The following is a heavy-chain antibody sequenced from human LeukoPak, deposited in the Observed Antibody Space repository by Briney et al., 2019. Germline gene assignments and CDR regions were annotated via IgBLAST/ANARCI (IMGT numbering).Heavy chain of an antibody. CDR1: GFTFSSYS. D-gene: IGHD6-6*01. J-gene: IGHJ4*02. CDR2: ISSSSSYI. CDR3: ARDKPGIAARPTY. V-gene: IGHV3-21*01. Sequence: GGSLRLSCAASGFTFSSYSMNWVRQAPGKGLEWVSSISSSSSYIYYADSVKGRFTISRDNAKNSLYLQMNSLRAEDTAVYYCARDKPGIAARPTYWGQGTPVTVSS.